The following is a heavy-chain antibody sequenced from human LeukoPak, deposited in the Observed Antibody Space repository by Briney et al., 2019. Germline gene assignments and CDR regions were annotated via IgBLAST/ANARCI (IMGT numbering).Heavy chain of an antibody. J-gene: IGHJ5*02. CDR2: INHSGST. Sequence: SETLSLTCAVYGGSFSGYYWSWIRQPPGKGLEWIGEINHSGSTNYNPSLKSRVTISVDTSKNQFSLKLSSVTAADTAVYYCARLAQNYDFWSGYYHNWFDPWGQGTLVTVSS. CDR3: ARLAQNYDFWSGYYHNWFDP. CDR1: GGSFSGYY. V-gene: IGHV4-34*01. D-gene: IGHD3-3*01.